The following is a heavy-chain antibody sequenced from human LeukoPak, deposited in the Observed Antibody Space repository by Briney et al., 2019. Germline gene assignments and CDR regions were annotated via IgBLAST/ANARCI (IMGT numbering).Heavy chain of an antibody. Sequence: SETLSLTCTVSGYSISSGRYWAWIRQPPGKGLEWIGSIYYSGSTYYNPSLKSRVTISVDTSKNQFSLKLSSVTAADTAMYYCARNDMDYSSSWWPFDYWGQGTLVIVSS. D-gene: IGHD6-13*01. V-gene: IGHV4-38-2*02. J-gene: IGHJ4*02. CDR1: GYSISSGRY. CDR3: ARNDMDYSSSWWPFDY. CDR2: IYYSGST.